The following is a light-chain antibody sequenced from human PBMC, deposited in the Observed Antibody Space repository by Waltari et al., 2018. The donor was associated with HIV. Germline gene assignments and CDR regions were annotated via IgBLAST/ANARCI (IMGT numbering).Light chain of an antibody. CDR1: SSNIGTNG. CDR3: AAWDDSLIGLV. Sequence: QSVLTQPPSASGTPGQRVTISCSGSSSNIGTNGVSWFQQLPGTAPKLLIFTNNQRLSGVPDRCSGSKSGTSASLTISGLRSEDVADYFCAAWDDSLIGLVFGTGPRSPS. CDR2: TNN. V-gene: IGLV1-44*01. J-gene: IGLJ1*01.